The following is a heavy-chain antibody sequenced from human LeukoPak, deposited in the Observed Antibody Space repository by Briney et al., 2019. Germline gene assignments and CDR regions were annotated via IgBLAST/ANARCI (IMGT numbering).Heavy chain of an antibody. Sequence: VASVKVSCKASGYTFTSYGISWVRQAPGQGLEWMGWISAYNGNTNYAQKLQGRVTTTTDTSTSTAYMELRSLRSDDTAVYYCARGSSGYIRGDFDYWGQGTLVTVSS. V-gene: IGHV1-18*01. CDR3: ARGSSGYIRGDFDY. CDR1: GYTFTSYG. D-gene: IGHD3-22*01. CDR2: ISAYNGNT. J-gene: IGHJ4*02.